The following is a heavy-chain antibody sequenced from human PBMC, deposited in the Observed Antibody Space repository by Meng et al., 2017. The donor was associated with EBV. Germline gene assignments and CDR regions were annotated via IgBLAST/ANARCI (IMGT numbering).Heavy chain of an antibody. CDR1: GGPISSSNW. D-gene: IGHD3-22*01. Sequence: QPKQAGPGLGNPSGTRSLTCAVSGGPISSSNWWSWVRQPPGKGLEWIGEIYHSGSTNYNPSLKSRVTISVDKSKNQFSLKLSSVTAADTAVYYCARRSLDYYDSSGFDYWGQGTLVTVSS. CDR2: IYHSGST. J-gene: IGHJ4*02. CDR3: ARRSLDYYDSSGFDY. V-gene: IGHV4-4*02.